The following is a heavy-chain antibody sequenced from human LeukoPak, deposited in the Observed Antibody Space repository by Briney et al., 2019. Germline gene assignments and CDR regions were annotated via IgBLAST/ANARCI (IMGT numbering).Heavy chain of an antibody. CDR3: ARDRGNNYYYYGMDV. CDR2: ISAYNGNT. Sequence: GASVKVSCKASGYTFTSYGISWVRQAPGQGLEWMGWISAYNGNTNYAQKLQGRVTMTTDTSTSTAYMELRSLRSDDTAVYYCARDRGNNYYYYGMDVWGQGTTVTVSS. CDR1: GYTFTSYG. V-gene: IGHV1-18*01. D-gene: IGHD4-23*01. J-gene: IGHJ6*02.